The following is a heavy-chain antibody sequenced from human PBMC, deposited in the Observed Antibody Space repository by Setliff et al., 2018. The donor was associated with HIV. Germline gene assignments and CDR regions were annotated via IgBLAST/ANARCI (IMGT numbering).Heavy chain of an antibody. J-gene: IGHJ3*02. CDR1: GYTFIGYY. Sequence: ASVKVSCKASGYTFIGYYMHWVRQAPGQGLEWMGGIIPIFGTANYAQKFQGRVAMTRDTSINTVYMELSSLRSEDTAVYYCARRIAFDIWGQGKMVTVSS. CDR3: ARRIAFDI. CDR2: IIPIFGTA. V-gene: IGHV1-2*02.